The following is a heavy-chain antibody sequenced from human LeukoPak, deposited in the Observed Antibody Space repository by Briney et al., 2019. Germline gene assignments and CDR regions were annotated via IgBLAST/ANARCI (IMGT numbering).Heavy chain of an antibody. J-gene: IGHJ4*02. CDR2: IYYSGST. V-gene: IGHV4-59*01. CDR1: GVSISGYY. CDR3: ARKGAAGTGFDY. Sequence: PSETLSLTCNVSGVSISGYYWNWIRQPPGKGLEWIGYIYYSGSTNFNPSLKSRVTISVDTSKNQFSLRLNSVTAADTAVYFCARKGAAGTGFDYWGQGTQVTVSS. D-gene: IGHD1-1*01.